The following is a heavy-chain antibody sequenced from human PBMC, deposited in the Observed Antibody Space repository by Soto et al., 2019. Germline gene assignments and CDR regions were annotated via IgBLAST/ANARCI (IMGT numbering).Heavy chain of an antibody. Sequence: QVQLQESGPGLVKVSETLSLTCTVSGGSISSNYWSWIRQPPGKGLEWIGYIYYSGSTNSNSSLKSRVTISVLTSKHQFSLKLTSVTAADTAVYYCARIDPPLMLAGFDPWGQGNLVTVSS. D-gene: IGHD2-8*01. J-gene: IGHJ5*02. V-gene: IGHV4-59*01. CDR3: ARIDPPLMLAGFDP. CDR2: IYYSGST. CDR1: GGSISSNY.